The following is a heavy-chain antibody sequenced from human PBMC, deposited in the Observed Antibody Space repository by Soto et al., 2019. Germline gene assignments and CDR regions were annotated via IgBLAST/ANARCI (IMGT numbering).Heavy chain of an antibody. D-gene: IGHD3-16*01. Sequence: GESLKISCKGSGYSFTSYWIGWVRQMPGKGLEWMGIIYPGDSDTRYSPSFQGQVTISADKSISTAYLQWSSLKASDTAMYYCARHTGRLHLGELLADYYYMDVWGKGTTVTVSS. CDR1: GYSFTSYW. J-gene: IGHJ6*03. V-gene: IGHV5-51*01. CDR3: ARHTGRLHLGELLADYYYMDV. CDR2: IYPGDSDT.